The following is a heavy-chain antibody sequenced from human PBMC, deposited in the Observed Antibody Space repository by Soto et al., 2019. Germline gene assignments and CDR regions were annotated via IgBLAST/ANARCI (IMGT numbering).Heavy chain of an antibody. J-gene: IGHJ4*02. CDR1: GGRLSSYA. CDR2: IIPIFGTA. CDR3: ARVGWFGELFADY. Sequence: SVEVSCKGPGGRLSSYAIGGVRQAPGQGLEWMGGIIPIFGTANYAQKFQGRVTITADESTSTAYMELSSLRSEDTAVYYCARVGWFGELFADYWGQGTLVTVSS. D-gene: IGHD3-10*01. V-gene: IGHV1-69*13.